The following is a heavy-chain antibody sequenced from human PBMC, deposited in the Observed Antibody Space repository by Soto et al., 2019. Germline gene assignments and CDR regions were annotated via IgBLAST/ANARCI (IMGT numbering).Heavy chain of an antibody. CDR2: IRSKAYGGTT. Sequence: GGSLRLSCTASGFTFGDYAMSWFRQAPGKGLEWVGFIRSKAYGGTTEYAASVKGRFTISRDDSKGIAYLQMNSLKTEDTAVYYCTRDLFFPMRGRYFDYWGQGTLVTVSS. D-gene: IGHD3-10*01. V-gene: IGHV3-49*03. CDR3: TRDLFFPMRGRYFDY. J-gene: IGHJ4*02. CDR1: GFTFGDYA.